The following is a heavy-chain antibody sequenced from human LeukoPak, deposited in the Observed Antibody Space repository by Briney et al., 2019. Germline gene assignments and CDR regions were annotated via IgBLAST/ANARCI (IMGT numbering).Heavy chain of an antibody. CDR3: TKDRQGPNQYHMDV. V-gene: IGHV3-7*01. J-gene: IGHJ6*03. Sequence: GGPLRLSCAASGFTFSSLWMIWVRQAPGRGPGWVANINQDGGTTYYVASVKGRFTISRDNAKNSLSLQMSSLRAEDTAVYYCTKDRQGPNQYHMDVWGKGTTVTVSS. CDR2: INQDGGTT. CDR1: GFTFSSLW.